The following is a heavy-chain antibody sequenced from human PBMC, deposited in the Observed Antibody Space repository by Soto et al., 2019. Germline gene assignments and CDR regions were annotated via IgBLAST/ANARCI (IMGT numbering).Heavy chain of an antibody. CDR2: IYNSGST. Sequence: SETLSLTCTVPGGSISNYYYSWIRQVPGKGLEWMGCIYNSGSTNYNPSLKSRVTISVDTSKNQFSLNLNSVTAADTAVYYCARAYSSGWKVWAFDIWGQGTMVTVSS. CDR1: GGSISNYY. D-gene: IGHD6-19*01. V-gene: IGHV4-59*01. CDR3: ARAYSSGWKVWAFDI. J-gene: IGHJ3*02.